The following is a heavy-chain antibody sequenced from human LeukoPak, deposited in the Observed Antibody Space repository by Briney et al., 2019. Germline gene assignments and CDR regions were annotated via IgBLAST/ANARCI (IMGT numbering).Heavy chain of an antibody. Sequence: GSSVKVSCKASGGTSNSHAIGWVRQAPGQGLEWMGRIIPNLGTTNRAQNFQDRVTLTADKSTNTAYMELTSLTSDDTAVYYCATTNDGGGYQWGDFFDFWGQGTLVTASS. D-gene: IGHD3-22*01. CDR3: ATTNDGGGYQWGDFFDF. CDR2: IIPNLGTT. CDR1: GGTSNSHA. V-gene: IGHV1-69*04. J-gene: IGHJ4*02.